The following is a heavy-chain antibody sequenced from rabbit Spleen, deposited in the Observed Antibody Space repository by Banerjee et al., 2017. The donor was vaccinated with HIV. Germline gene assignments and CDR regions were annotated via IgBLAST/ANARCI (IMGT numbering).Heavy chain of an antibody. CDR3: ARDTGTSFSTYGMDL. Sequence: QEQLVESGGGLVKPEGSLKLSCTASGFSFSNKAVMCWVRQAPGKGLEWIGYIDPIFSAAYYANWVNGRFSISRENTQNTVSLQLDSLTAADTATYFCARDTGTSFSTYGMDLWGQGTLVTVS. CDR2: IDPIFSAA. D-gene: IGHD8-1*01. V-gene: IGHV1S47*01. CDR1: GFSFSNKA. J-gene: IGHJ6*01.